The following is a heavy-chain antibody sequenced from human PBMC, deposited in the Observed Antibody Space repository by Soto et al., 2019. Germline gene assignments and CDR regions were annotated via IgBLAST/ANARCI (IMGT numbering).Heavy chain of an antibody. J-gene: IGHJ4*02. Sequence: ASVKVSCKASGYTFTSYDINWVRQATGQGLEWMGWMNPNSGNTGYAQKFQGRVTMTRNTSISTAYIELSSLRSEDTAVYYCARVEMATGEGDYWGQGTLVTVSS. CDR3: ARVEMATGEGDY. D-gene: IGHD5-12*01. V-gene: IGHV1-8*01. CDR2: MNPNSGNT. CDR1: GYTFTSYD.